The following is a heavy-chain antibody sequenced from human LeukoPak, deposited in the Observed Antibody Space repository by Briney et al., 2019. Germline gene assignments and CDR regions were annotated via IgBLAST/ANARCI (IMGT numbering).Heavy chain of an antibody. CDR2: ISACNGNT. Sequence: ASVKVSCKASGYTFTSYGISWVRQAPGQGLEWMGWISACNGNTNYAQKLQGRVTMTTDTSTSTAYMELRSLRSDDTAVYYCARDTPAGLRYFDWLPPDYWGQGTLVTVSS. V-gene: IGHV1-18*01. CDR3: ARDTPAGLRYFDWLPPDY. D-gene: IGHD3-9*01. J-gene: IGHJ4*02. CDR1: GYTFTSYG.